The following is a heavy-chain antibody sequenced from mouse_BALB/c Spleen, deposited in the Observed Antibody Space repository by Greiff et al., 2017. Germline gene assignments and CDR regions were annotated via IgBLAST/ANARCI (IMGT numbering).Heavy chain of an antibody. V-gene: IGHV1S81*02. J-gene: IGHJ3*01. CDR3: TRGGFYAWFAY. Sequence: VQLQQSGAELVKPGASVTLSCKASGYTFTSYYMYWVKQRPGQGLEWIGEINPSNGGTNFNEKFKSKATLTVDKSSSTAYMQLSSLTSEDSAVFYCTRGGFYAWFAYWGQGTLVTVSA. D-gene: IGHD1-1*01. CDR2: INPSNGGT. CDR1: GYTFTSYY.